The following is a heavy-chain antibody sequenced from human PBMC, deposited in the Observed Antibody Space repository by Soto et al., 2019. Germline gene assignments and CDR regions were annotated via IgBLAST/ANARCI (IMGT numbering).Heavy chain of an antibody. Sequence: PGGSLRLSCAASGFTFSSYNMNWVRQAPGEGLEWISFISNSGSTIYYADSVRGRFIISRDNAKNSLYLQMDSLRAEYTAMYYCARGTYSSGTSYWGQGTPVTVSS. CDR1: GFTFSSYN. V-gene: IGHV3-48*01. D-gene: IGHD3-10*01. J-gene: IGHJ4*02. CDR3: ARGTYSSGTSY. CDR2: ISNSGSTI.